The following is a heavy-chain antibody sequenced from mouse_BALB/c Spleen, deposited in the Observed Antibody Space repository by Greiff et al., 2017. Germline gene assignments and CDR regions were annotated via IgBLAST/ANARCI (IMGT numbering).Heavy chain of an antibody. CDR1: GFTFTDYY. CDR3: ARARWDVHAMDY. Sequence: EVQLVESGGGLVQPGGSLRLSCATSGFTFTDYYMSWVRQPPGKELEWLGFIRNKANGYTTEYSASVKGRFTISRDNSQSILYLQMNTLRAEDSATYYCARARWDVHAMDYWGQGTSVTVSS. CDR2: IRNKANGYTT. D-gene: IGHD4-1*01. V-gene: IGHV7-3*02. J-gene: IGHJ4*01.